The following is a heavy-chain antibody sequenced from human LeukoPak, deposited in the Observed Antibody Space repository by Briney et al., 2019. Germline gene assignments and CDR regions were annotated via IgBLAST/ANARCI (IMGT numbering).Heavy chain of an antibody. CDR2: IYTSGST. Sequence: SETLSLTCTVSGGSISSYYWSWIRQPAGKGLEWIGRIYTSGSTNYNPSLKSRVTMSVDTSKNQFSLKLSSVTAADTAVYYCASSIVVVTSFDYWGQGTLVTVTS. J-gene: IGHJ4*02. D-gene: IGHD2-21*02. CDR3: ASSIVVVTSFDY. V-gene: IGHV4-4*07. CDR1: GGSISSYY.